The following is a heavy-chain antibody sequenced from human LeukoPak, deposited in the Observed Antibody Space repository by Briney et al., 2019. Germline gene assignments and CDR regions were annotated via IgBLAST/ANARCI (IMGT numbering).Heavy chain of an antibody. Sequence: SGTLSLTCTVSGDSINSLDLWSWVRQPPGQGLEWIGEMYLSGTTHSNPSVKSRVTISIDKSKNQFFLNLSSVTAADTAVYYCAGLVGRYSSGLYYYYFDYWGQGTLVTVSS. J-gene: IGHJ4*02. CDR2: MYLSGTT. V-gene: IGHV4-4*02. CDR3: AGLVGRYSSGLYYYYFDY. D-gene: IGHD3-22*01. CDR1: GDSINSLDL.